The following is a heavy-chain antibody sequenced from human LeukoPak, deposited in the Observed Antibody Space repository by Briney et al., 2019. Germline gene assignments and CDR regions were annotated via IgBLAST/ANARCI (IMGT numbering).Heavy chain of an antibody. CDR2: INPNSGGT. D-gene: IGHD6-13*01. V-gene: IGHV1-2*02. Sequence: ASVKVSCTASGYTFTGYYMHWVRQAPGQGLEWMGWINPNSGGTNYAQKFQGRVTMTRDTSISTVYMELSSLRSGDTAVYYCARGIFDTRYSSSWYGYYYYYMDVWGKGTTVTISS. J-gene: IGHJ6*03. CDR3: ARGIFDTRYSSSWYGYYYYYMDV. CDR1: GYTFTGYY.